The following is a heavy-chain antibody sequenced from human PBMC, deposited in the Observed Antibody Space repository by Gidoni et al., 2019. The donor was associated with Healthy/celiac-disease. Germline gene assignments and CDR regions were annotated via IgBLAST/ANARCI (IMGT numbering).Heavy chain of an antibody. CDR3: ARDANWNDALNGMDV. CDR2: IYYSGST. CDR1: GGSIRSGDYY. D-gene: IGHD1-1*01. J-gene: IGHJ6*02. Sequence: QVQLQESGPGLVKPSQTLSLTCTVSGGSIRSGDYYWRWIRQPPGNGLEWIGYIYYSGSTYYNPSLKSRVTISVDTSKNQFSLKLSSVTAADTAVYYCARDANWNDALNGMDVWGQGTTVTVSS. V-gene: IGHV4-30-4*01.